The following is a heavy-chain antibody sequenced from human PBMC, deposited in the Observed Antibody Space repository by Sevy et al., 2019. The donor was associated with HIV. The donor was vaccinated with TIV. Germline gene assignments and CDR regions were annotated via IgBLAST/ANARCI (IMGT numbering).Heavy chain of an antibody. CDR3: ARGGSSGSFGY. CDR2: ISSSSSYI. Sequence: GGSLRLSCAASGFTFSSYSMNWVRQAPGKGLELVSSISSSSSYIYYADSVKGRFTISRDNAKNSLYLQMNSLRAEDTAVYYCARGGSSGSFGYWRQGTLVTVSS. V-gene: IGHV3-21*01. D-gene: IGHD3-22*01. CDR1: GFTFSSYS. J-gene: IGHJ4*02.